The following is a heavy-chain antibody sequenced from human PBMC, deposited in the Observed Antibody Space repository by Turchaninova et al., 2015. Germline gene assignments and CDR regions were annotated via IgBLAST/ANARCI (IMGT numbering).Heavy chain of an antibody. CDR3: XXXAGRGGDNFXAYFXX. J-gene: IGHJ4*02. CDR1: GFSLSTSGMR. V-gene: IGHV2-70*04. D-gene: IGHD1-1*01. Sequence: QVTLKESGPALVKPTQTLTLTCTFSGFSLSTSGMRVIWIRQPPGKALEWLARMEEDNDKIYSTSLQTRLTISKDTXKNQXILTGXXGDXVXTATYYCXXXAGRGGDNFXAYFXXWGQGTLVTXSS. CDR2: MEEDNDK.